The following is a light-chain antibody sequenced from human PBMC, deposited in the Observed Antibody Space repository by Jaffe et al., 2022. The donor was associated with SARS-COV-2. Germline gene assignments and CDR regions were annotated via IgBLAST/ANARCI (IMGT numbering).Light chain of an antibody. Sequence: QSALTQPRSVSGSPGQSVTISCTGTDSDVGRYNYVSWYQQHPGKAPKLMIYDVSKRPSGVPDRFSGSKSGNTASLTISGLQAEDEADFYCCSYAGSYTWVFGGGTKLTVL. CDR3: CSYAGSYTWV. J-gene: IGLJ3*02. V-gene: IGLV2-11*01. CDR2: DVS. CDR1: DSDVGRYNY.